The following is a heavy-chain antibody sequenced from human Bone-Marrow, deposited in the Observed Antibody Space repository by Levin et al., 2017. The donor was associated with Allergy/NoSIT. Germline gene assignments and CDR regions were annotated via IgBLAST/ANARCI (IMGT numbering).Heavy chain of an antibody. CDR2: ISWDSRNI. Sequence: SLKISCAASGFTSGFAFRDYAMHWVRQAPGKGLEWVSGISWDSRNIAYADSVKGRFTVSRDNAKNSLFLQMNTLRVDDTAFYYCTKGSSLVPAAADSWGQGTLVTVSS. CDR1: GFTSGFAFRDYA. J-gene: IGHJ4*02. CDR3: TKGSSLVPAAADS. D-gene: IGHD2-2*01. V-gene: IGHV3-9*02.